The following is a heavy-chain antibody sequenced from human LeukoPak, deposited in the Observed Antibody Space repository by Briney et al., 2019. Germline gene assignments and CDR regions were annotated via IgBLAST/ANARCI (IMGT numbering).Heavy chain of an antibody. Sequence: SETLSLTCAVYGGSFSGYYWSWIRQPPGKGLEWIGEINHSGSTNYNPSLKSRVTISVDTSKNQFSLKLSSVTAADTAVYYCARHLAAGSCPFDCWGQGTLVTVSS. J-gene: IGHJ4*02. CDR2: INHSGST. D-gene: IGHD2-15*01. CDR3: ARHLAAGSCPFDC. CDR1: GGSFSGYY. V-gene: IGHV4-34*01.